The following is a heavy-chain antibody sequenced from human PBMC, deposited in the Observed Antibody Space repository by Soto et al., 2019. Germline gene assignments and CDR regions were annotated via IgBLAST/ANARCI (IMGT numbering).Heavy chain of an antibody. D-gene: IGHD3-3*01. V-gene: IGHV4-34*01. CDR1: GGSFSGYY. Sequence: VLLQQWGAGLLKPSETLSLTCAVYGGSFSGYYWSWIRQPPGKGLEWIGEINHSGSTNYNPSLKRRVTISEDTSKNQFSLKLSSVTAADTALYYCATLRGAPGYWGQGTLVTVSS. CDR3: ATLRGAPGY. J-gene: IGHJ4*02. CDR2: INHSGST.